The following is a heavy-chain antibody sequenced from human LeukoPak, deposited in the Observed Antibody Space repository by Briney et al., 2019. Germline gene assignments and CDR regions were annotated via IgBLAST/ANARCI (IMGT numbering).Heavy chain of an antibody. D-gene: IGHD7-27*01. Sequence: PSETLSLTCTVSGASLTGSYWSWIRQPPGKGLDWIGFIYYTGSANYNPSIRSRVTVSLDTSKNQFSLKVTSVTAADTAVYYCARVSAGVFPADWYFDVWGRGTLVTVSS. V-gene: IGHV4-59*01. CDR2: IYYTGSA. CDR1: GASLTGSY. J-gene: IGHJ2*01. CDR3: ARVSAGVFPADWYFDV.